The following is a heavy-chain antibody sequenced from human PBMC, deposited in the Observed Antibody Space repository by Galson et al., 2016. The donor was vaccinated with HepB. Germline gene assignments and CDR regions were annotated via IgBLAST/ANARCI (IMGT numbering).Heavy chain of an antibody. CDR3: VRALSVSNWFEP. D-gene: IGHD2-8*01. Sequence: SETLSLTCAVSGGSISSNNWWTWVRQPPGKGLEWIGEIYHSGSTNYNPSLKSRVTISVDKSKNQFSLKLSSVTAADTAVYFCVRALSVSNWFEPWGRGTLVTISS. J-gene: IGHJ5*02. CDR2: IYHSGST. V-gene: IGHV4-4*02. CDR1: GGSISSNNW.